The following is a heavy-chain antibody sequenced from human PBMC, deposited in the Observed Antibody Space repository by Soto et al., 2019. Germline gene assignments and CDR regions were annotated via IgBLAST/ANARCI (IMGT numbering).Heavy chain of an antibody. J-gene: IGHJ4*02. D-gene: IGHD2-15*01. CDR3: ARQASVVTPVFDY. V-gene: IGHV3-33*01. CDR2: IWYDGSYT. CDR1: GFSFRGYG. Sequence: GGSLRLSCAASGFSFRGYGMRWVRQAPGKGLEWVALIWYDGSYTHYADSVKGRFTISRDNSKNTLYLQMNSLRAEDTAIYYCARQASVVTPVFDYWGQGTLVTVSS.